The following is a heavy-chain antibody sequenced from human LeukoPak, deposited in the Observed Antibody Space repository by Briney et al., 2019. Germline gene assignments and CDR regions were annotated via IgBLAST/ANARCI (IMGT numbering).Heavy chain of an antibody. J-gene: IGHJ4*02. D-gene: IGHD2-15*01. CDR1: GFTFSSYE. CDR2: ISSSGSTI. Sequence: GGSLRLSCAASGFTFSSYEMNWVRQAPGKGLEWVSYISSSGSTIYYADSVKGRFTIYRDNAKNSLYLQMNSLRAEDTAVYYCARDLEPGYCSGGSCYSGFDYWGQGTLVTVSS. V-gene: IGHV3-48*03. CDR3: ARDLEPGYCSGGSCYSGFDY.